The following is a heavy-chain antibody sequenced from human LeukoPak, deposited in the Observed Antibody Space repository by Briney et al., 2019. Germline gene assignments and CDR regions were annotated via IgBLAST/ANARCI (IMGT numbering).Heavy chain of an antibody. Sequence: SGPTLVNPTQTLTLTCTFSRFSLSTTGVGVGWIRQPPGKALEWLALIYWDNDKRYSPSLKSRLTITKDTSKNQVVLTMTNMDPVDTATYYCAHTPPGRTQIWLRYFQHWGQGTLVTVSS. D-gene: IGHD5-18*01. CDR3: AHTPPGRTQIWLRYFQH. CDR1: RFSLSTTGVG. J-gene: IGHJ1*01. CDR2: IYWDNDK. V-gene: IGHV2-5*02.